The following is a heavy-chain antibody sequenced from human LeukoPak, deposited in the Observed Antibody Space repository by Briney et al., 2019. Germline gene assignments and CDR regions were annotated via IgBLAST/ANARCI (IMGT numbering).Heavy chain of an antibody. J-gene: IGHJ4*02. CDR3: ARKVGSKTYEGHYFDY. CDR2: IYSAGGT. CDR1: GFTVSSNY. D-gene: IGHD3-22*01. V-gene: IGHV3-53*04. Sequence: PGGSLRLSCAASGFTVSSNYMTWVRQAPGKGLEWVSLIYSAGGTYYTDSVKGRFTISRHSSKNTLYLQMNSLRGEDTAVYYCARKVGSKTYEGHYFDYWGQGTLVTVSS.